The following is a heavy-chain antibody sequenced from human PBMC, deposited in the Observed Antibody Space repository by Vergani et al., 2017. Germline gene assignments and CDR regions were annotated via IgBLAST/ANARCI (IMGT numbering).Heavy chain of an antibody. D-gene: IGHD4-17*01. CDR1: GFSLSTSGMR. CDR2: IDWDDDK. CDR3: ARIGRGDYGDFXFDY. Sequence: QVTLKESGPALVKPTQTLTLTCTFSGFSLSTSGMRVSWIRQPPGKALEWLARIDWDDDKFYSTSLTTRLTISKDTSKNQVVLTMTNMDPVDTATYYCARIGRGDYGDFXFDYWGQGTLVTVSS. J-gene: IGHJ4*02. V-gene: IGHV2-70*04.